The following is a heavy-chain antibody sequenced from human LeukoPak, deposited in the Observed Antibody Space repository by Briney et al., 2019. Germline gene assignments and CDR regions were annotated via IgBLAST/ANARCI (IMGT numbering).Heavy chain of an antibody. CDR2: MNPNSGNT. V-gene: IGHV1-8*01. CDR3: ARPYPRLDDAFDI. CDR1: GYTFTSYD. D-gene: IGHD3-16*01. J-gene: IGHJ3*02. Sequence: ASVKVPCKASGYTFTSYDINWVRQATGQGLEWMGWMNPNSGNTGYAQKFQGRVTMTRNTSISTAYMELSSLRSEDTAVYYCARPYPRLDDAFDIWGQGTMVTVSS.